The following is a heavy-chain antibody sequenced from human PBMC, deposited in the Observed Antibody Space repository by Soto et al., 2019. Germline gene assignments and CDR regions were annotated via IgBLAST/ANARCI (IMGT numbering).Heavy chain of an antibody. CDR1: GYTFTSYG. CDR3: ARDPTLYGDFPPDAFDI. CDR2: ISAYNGNT. D-gene: IGHD4-17*01. Sequence: QVQLVQSGAEVKKPGASVKVSCKASGYTFTSYGISWVRQAPGQGLEWMGWISAYNGNTNYAQKLQGRVTMTTDTSTSTAYMELRSLRSVDTAVYYCARDPTLYGDFPPDAFDIWGQGTMVTVSS. V-gene: IGHV1-18*01. J-gene: IGHJ3*02.